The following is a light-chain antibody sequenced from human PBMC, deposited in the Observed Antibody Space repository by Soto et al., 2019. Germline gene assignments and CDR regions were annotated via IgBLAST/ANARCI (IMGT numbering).Light chain of an antibody. CDR1: SSDIGGYNF. J-gene: IGLJ2*01. V-gene: IGLV2-11*01. CDR2: DVT. Sequence: QAVVTQPRSVSGSPGQSVTISCTGTSSDIGGYNFVSWYQQHPGNAPKLVIYDVTKRPSGVPDRFSGSKSGSTASLTISGLQAGDEADYFCCSFAGSYTLIFGGGTKLTVL. CDR3: CSFAGSYTLI.